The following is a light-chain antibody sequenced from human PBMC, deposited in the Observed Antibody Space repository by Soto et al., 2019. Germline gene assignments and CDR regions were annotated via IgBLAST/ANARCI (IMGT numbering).Light chain of an antibody. CDR3: SSFTTSHTYI. V-gene: IGLV2-14*01. Sequence: QSALTQPASVSGSPGQSITISCTGTSSDVGSYNYVSWYQLHPGKAPKLMIYEVSNRPSGVPDRFSGSKSGNAASLTISGLQAEDEADYYCSSFTTSHTYIFGTGTKVTVL. CDR1: SSDVGSYNY. CDR2: EVS. J-gene: IGLJ1*01.